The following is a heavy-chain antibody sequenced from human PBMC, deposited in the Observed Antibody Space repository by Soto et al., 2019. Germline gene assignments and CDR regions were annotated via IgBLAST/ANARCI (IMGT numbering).Heavy chain of an antibody. CDR2: IYQSGST. D-gene: IGHD6-6*01. J-gene: IGHJ3*01. Sequence: QVHLQESGPGLVKPSGTLSLTCTVSGGSISSRNWWSWLRQSPTKGLEWIGEIYQSGSTNYNPSLESRVTISVDKSKHHFSLELTSLTAADTAVYYCAKDRLWGSSDRGAPDDYEVWGQGTMVTVS. V-gene: IGHV4-4*02. CDR1: GGSISSRNW. CDR3: AKDRLWGSSDRGAPDDYEV.